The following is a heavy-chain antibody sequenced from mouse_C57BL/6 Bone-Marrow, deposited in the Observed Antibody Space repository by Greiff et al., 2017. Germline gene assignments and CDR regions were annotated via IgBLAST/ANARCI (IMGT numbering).Heavy chain of an antibody. CDR2: ISDGGSYT. V-gene: IGHV5-4*03. CDR1: GFTFSSYA. J-gene: IGHJ2*01. CDR3: ARSTKVTTGVLFDY. Sequence: EVKLMESGGGLVKPGGSLKLSCAASGFTFSSYAMSWVRQTPEKRLEWVATISDGGSYTYYPDNVKGRFTISKDNAKNNLYLQMSHLTSEDTAMYYCARSTKVTTGVLFDYWGQGTTLTVSS. D-gene: IGHD2-2*01.